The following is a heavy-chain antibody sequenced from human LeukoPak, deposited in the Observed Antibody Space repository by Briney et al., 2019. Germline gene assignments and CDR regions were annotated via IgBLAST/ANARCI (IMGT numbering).Heavy chain of an antibody. CDR1: GGSISSYY. J-gene: IGHJ5*02. CDR2: IYYSGST. V-gene: IGHV4-59*01. CDR3: AREAISSGYYYGFDP. D-gene: IGHD3-22*01. Sequence: TSETLSLTCTVSGGSISSYYWSWIRQPPGKGLEWIGYIYYSGSTNYNPSLKSRVTISVDTSKNQFSLKLSSVTAADTAVYYCAREAISSGYYYGFDPWGQGTLVTVSS.